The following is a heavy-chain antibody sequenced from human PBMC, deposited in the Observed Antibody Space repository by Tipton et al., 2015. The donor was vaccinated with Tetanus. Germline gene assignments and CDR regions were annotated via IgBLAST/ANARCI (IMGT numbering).Heavy chain of an antibody. CDR3: VKESLEVGKGYFDY. D-gene: IGHD2-15*01. Sequence: SLRLSCAASGLNFSTYAMSWVRQAPGKGLEWVSSLSGSADRTFYAGPVKGRFTISRDNSKNTLYLQMNGLRVEDTAVYHCVKESLEVGKGYFDYWGQGTLVTVSS. CDR1: GLNFSTYA. J-gene: IGHJ4*02. V-gene: IGHV3-23*01. CDR2: LSGSADRT.